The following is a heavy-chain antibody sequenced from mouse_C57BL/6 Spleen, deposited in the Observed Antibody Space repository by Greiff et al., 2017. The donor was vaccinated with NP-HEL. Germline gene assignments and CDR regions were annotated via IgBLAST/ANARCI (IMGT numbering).Heavy chain of an antibody. Sequence: QVQLQQPGPELVKPGASVKLSCKASGYTFTSYWMHWVKQRPGQGLEWIGNINPSNGGTNYNEKFKSKATLTVDKSSRTAYKQLSSLTSEDSAVDYCASPMYDSYRYYYAMDYWGQGTSVTVSS. J-gene: IGHJ4*01. CDR2: INPSNGGT. CDR3: ASPMYDSYRYYYAMDY. V-gene: IGHV1-53*01. CDR1: GYTFTSYW. D-gene: IGHD2-3*01.